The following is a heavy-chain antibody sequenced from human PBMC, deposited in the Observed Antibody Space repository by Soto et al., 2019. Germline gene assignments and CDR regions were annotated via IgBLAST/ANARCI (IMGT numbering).Heavy chain of an antibody. J-gene: IGHJ6*03. V-gene: IGHV3-66*01. Sequence: EVQLVESGGGLVQPGGSLRLSCAASGFTVSSNYMSWVRQAPGKGLEWVSVIYSGGTTYYEDSVKGRFTFSRDNPKTKQYLQMNSLGAEETAVYYCASMNYDYMDVWGKGTTVTVSS. CDR3: ASMNYDYMDV. CDR2: IYSGGTT. CDR1: GFTVSSNY.